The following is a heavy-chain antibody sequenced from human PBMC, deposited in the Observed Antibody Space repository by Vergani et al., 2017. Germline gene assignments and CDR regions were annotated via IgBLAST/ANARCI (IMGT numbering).Heavy chain of an antibody. Sequence: EVQLVESGGGLIHPGGSLRLSCEGSGFSFSGYSMHWVRQSPGKGLVWVSRIKSDGRITNYADSVKGRFTISRDNAKNTLYLEMNSLRGDDTAIHYCARERGCATISCYFSVAFDCWGLETLVGVSS. CDR1: GFSFSGYS. J-gene: IGHJ4*02. CDR2: IKSDGRIT. CDR3: ARERGCATISCYFSVAFDC. V-gene: IGHV3-74*01. D-gene: IGHD2-2*01.